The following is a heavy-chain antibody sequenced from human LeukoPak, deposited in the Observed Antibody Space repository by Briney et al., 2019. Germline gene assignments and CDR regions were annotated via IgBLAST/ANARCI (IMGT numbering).Heavy chain of an antibody. CDR3: ARDRTGWLQADY. CDR1: GYSISSGYY. D-gene: IGHD5-24*01. V-gene: IGHV4-38-2*02. Sequence: SSETLSLTCAVSGYSISSGYYWGWIRPPPGKGLEWIGSIYHSGSTYYNPSLKSRVTISVDTSKNQFSLKLSSVTAADTAVYYCARDRTGWLQADYWGPGTLVTVSS. J-gene: IGHJ4*02. CDR2: IYHSGST.